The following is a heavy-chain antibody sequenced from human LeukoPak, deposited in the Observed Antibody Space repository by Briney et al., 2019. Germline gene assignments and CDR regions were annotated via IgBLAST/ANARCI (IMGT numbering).Heavy chain of an antibody. CDR2: INPNSGGT. J-gene: IGHJ3*02. D-gene: IGHD5-24*01. V-gene: IGHV1-2*02. Sequence: ASVKVSCKASGYTFTGYYMHWVRQAPGQGQEWMGWINPNSGGTNYAQKYQGRVTMTSDTSISTAYMELRMLRYDVTAVYYCARARRDGYNFAIWGQGTMVTVSS. CDR1: GYTFTGYY. CDR3: ARARRDGYNFAI.